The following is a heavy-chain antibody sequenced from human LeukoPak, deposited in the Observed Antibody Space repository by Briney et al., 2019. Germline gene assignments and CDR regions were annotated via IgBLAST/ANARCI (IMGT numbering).Heavy chain of an antibody. V-gene: IGHV1-8*03. CDR1: GYTFTSYD. D-gene: IGHD4-17*01. CDR2: MNPNSGNT. CDR3: ARSAGDYGDYDYYYYYMDV. J-gene: IGHJ6*03. Sequence: ASVKVSCKASGYTFTSYDINWVRQATGQGLEWMGWMNPNSGNTGYAQKFQGRVTITRNTSISTAYMELSSLRSEDTAVYYCARSAGDYGDYDYYYYYMDVWGKGTTVTVSS.